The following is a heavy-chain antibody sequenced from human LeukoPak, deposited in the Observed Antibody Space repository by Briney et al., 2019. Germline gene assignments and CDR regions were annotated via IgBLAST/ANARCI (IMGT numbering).Heavy chain of an antibody. J-gene: IGHJ4*02. CDR3: ATDYDSCGYYCFDY. CDR1: RGTFSSYA. Sequence: SVKVSCKASRGTFSSYAISWVRQAPGQGLEWMGGIIPIFGTANYAQKFQGRVTMTEDTSTDTAYMELSSLRSEDTAVYYCATDYDSCGYYCFDYWGRGTLVTVSS. CDR2: IIPIFGTA. V-gene: IGHV1-69*06. D-gene: IGHD3-22*01.